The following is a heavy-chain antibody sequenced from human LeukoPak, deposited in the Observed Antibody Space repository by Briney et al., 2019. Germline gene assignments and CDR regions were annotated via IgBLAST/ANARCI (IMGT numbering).Heavy chain of an antibody. V-gene: IGHV3-23*01. CDR2: ISGGGSTI. D-gene: IGHD3-3*01. CDR3: AKKQGGNYPLDY. J-gene: IGHJ4*02. Sequence: PGGSLRLSCAASGFTFSSYAMGWVRQAPGKGLDCVSVISGGGSTIYYADSVKGRFTISRDNSKNTLYLQMDNLRAEDTAVYYCAKKQGGNYPLDYWGQGTLVTVSS. CDR1: GFTFSSYA.